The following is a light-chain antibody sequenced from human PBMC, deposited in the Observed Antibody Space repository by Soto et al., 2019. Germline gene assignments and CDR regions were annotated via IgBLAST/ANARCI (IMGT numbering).Light chain of an antibody. V-gene: IGKV3-15*01. CDR2: AAS. CDR3: QQYNNWPWT. J-gene: IGKJ1*01. Sequence: EIVMTQSPATLSVSPGERATLSCRASQSVRSKLAWYQQKPGQPPRLLIYAASTRATGIPVRFSGSGSGTEFTLTISSLQSEDFAVDYCQQYNNWPWTFGQGTKVEIK. CDR1: QSVRSK.